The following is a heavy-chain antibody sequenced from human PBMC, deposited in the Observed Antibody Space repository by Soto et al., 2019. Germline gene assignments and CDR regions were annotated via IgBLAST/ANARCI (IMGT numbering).Heavy chain of an antibody. D-gene: IGHD3-16*01. CDR2: IYYSGSY. CDR1: GGSIRGDYS. J-gene: IGHJ4*02. V-gene: IGHV4-30-4*08. Sequence: QVRLHESGPGLVKPSQTLSLTCSVSGGSIRGDYSWSWLRQSPEKGLEWIGYIYYSGSYYSNPALQSRLSMSLDTSKNQFSLKLRSVTAADTAVYYCARGGARLPGYFDSGGQGALVAVSS. CDR3: ARGGARLPGYFDS.